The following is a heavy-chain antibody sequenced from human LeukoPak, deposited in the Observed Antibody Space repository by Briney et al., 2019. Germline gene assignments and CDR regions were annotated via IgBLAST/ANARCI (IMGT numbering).Heavy chain of an antibody. V-gene: IGHV3-66*02. CDR1: GFTVSSNY. Sequence: GGSLRLSCAASGFTVSSNYMSWVRQAPGKGVEWVSVIYSGGSTYYADSVKGRFTISRDNSKNTLYLQMKSLRAEDTAVYYCAREAYHSNYASDYWGQGTLVTVSS. J-gene: IGHJ4*02. CDR2: IYSGGST. D-gene: IGHD4-11*01. CDR3: AREAYHSNYASDY.